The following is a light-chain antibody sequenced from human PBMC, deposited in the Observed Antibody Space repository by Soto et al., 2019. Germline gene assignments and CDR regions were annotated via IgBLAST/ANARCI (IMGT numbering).Light chain of an antibody. Sequence: DIVLTQSPGTLSLSAGERATLSCRASQSFNSIYLAWYQQKPGQAPSLLIYGASSRATGIPDSFSGSGSGTDFTLTISRLEPEDLAVYYCHQYDSWTFGQGTKVDIK. V-gene: IGKV3-20*01. CDR2: GAS. CDR3: HQYDSWT. CDR1: QSFNSIY. J-gene: IGKJ1*01.